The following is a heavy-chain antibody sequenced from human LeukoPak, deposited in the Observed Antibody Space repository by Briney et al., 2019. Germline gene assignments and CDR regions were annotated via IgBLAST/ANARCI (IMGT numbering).Heavy chain of an antibody. CDR3: ARELYYYDSSGFGY. CDR2: INAGNGNT. D-gene: IGHD3-22*01. J-gene: IGHJ4*02. CDR1: GYTFTSYA. V-gene: IGHV1-3*01. Sequence: ASVTVSCKASGYTFTSYAMHWVRQAPGQRLEWMGWINAGNGNTKYSQKFQGRVTITRDTSASTAYMELSSLRSEDTAVYYCARELYYYDSSGFGYWGQGTLVTVSS.